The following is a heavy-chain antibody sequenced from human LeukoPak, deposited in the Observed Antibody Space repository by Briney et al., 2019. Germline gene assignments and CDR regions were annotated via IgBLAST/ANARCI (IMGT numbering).Heavy chain of an antibody. J-gene: IGHJ4*02. V-gene: IGHV3-23*01. CDR2: ISGSGGST. CDR1: GFTFSSYA. D-gene: IGHD5-12*01. Sequence: SGGSLRLSCAASGFTFSSYAMSWVRQAPGKGLEWVSAISGSGGSTYYADSVKGRFTISRDNSKNTLYLQMNSLRAEDTAVYYCARLGNSGYDVDYWGQGTLVTVSS. CDR3: ARLGNSGYDVDY.